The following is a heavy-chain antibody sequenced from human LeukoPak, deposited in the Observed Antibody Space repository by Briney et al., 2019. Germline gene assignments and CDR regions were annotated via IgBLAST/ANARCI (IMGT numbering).Heavy chain of an antibody. D-gene: IGHD2-15*01. CDR3: VSCYSARGTFDY. CDR2: ISGSGGST. J-gene: IGHJ4*02. Sequence: GGSLRLSCAASGFTFSSYAMSWVRQAPGKGLEWVSAISGSGGSTYYADSVKGRFTISRDNSKNTLYLQMNSLRAEDRAGYYCVSCYSARGTFDYWGQGTLVTVSS. V-gene: IGHV3-23*01. CDR1: GFTFSSYA.